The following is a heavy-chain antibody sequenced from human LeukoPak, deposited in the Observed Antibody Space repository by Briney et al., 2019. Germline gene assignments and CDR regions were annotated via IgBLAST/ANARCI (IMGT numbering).Heavy chain of an antibody. D-gene: IGHD3-10*01. J-gene: IGHJ6*04. CDR1: GYSFTSYW. CDR3: ARSRFVRVTVGLINYYYGMDV. CDR2: IDPSDSYT. V-gene: IGHV5-10-1*01. Sequence: GESLKISCKGSGYSFTSYWISWVRQMPGKGLEWMGRIDPSDSYTNYSPSFHCHVTISADKSISTAYLQWSSLKASDTAMYYCARSRFVRVTVGLINYYYGMDVWGKGTTVTVSS.